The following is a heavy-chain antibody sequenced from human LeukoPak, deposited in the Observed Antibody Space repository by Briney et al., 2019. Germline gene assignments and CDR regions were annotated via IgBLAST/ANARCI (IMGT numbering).Heavy chain of an antibody. D-gene: IGHD2/OR15-2a*01. CDR3: VREGEGPLSKDFDY. J-gene: IGHJ4*02. Sequence: ASVKVSCKSSGYTFTDHYIHWVRQGPGQGLEWMGYIGPHSTFTSSPQKFQGRVTMTRDASMSTAYMELTRLTSDDTAVYYCVREGEGPLSKDFDYWGQGTLVTVSS. CDR2: IGPHSTFT. CDR1: GYTFTDHY. V-gene: IGHV1-2*02.